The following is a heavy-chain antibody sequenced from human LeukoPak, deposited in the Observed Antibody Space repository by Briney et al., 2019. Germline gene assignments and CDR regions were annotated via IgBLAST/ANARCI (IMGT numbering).Heavy chain of an antibody. CDR1: GFTFSSYA. CDR2: IYTGGTT. D-gene: IGHD6-19*01. Sequence: GRSLRLSCAASGFTFSSYAMSWVRQAPGKGLEWVSAIYTGGTTYYADSVKGRFTISRDNSKNTLYLQMNSLRAEDTAVYYCARDKLGSGYSSDFDYWGQGTLVTVSS. V-gene: IGHV3-66*02. CDR3: ARDKLGSGYSSDFDY. J-gene: IGHJ4*02.